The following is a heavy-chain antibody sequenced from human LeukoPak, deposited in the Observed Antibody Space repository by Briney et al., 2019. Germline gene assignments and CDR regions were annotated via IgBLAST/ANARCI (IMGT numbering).Heavy chain of an antibody. J-gene: IGHJ4*02. Sequence: GGSLRPSCAASGFTFSSYEMNWVRQAPGKGLEWVSYISSSGSTIYYADSVKGRFTISRDNAKNSLYLQMNSLRAEDTAVYYCARVLGRVATVPYYFDYWGQGTLVTVSS. V-gene: IGHV3-48*03. CDR1: GFTFSSYE. CDR3: ARVLGRVATVPYYFDY. CDR2: ISSSGSTI. D-gene: IGHD4-17*01.